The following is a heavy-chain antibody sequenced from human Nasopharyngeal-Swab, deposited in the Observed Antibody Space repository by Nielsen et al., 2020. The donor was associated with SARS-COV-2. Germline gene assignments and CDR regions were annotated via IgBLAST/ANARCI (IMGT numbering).Heavy chain of an antibody. D-gene: IGHD3-16*01. Sequence: SETLSPTCSVSGDSIISYYWSWTRQPPGKGLEWIGYMYYSGSTSHNPSLKSRVTISVDTSKNQISLKLTSVTAADTAVYYCARPGGSGDPYWYFDLWGRGTLVTVSS. CDR2: MYYSGST. CDR3: ARPGGSGDPYWYFDL. J-gene: IGHJ2*01. V-gene: IGHV4-59*01. CDR1: GDSIISYY.